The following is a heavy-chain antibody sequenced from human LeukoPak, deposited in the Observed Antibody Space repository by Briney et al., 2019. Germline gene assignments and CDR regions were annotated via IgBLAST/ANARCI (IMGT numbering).Heavy chain of an antibody. V-gene: IGHV3-30*18. CDR1: GFTFSSYG. CDR2: ISYDGSNK. CDR3: AKDRGYSYGSPFDP. Sequence: GGSLRLSCAASGFTFSSYGMHWVRQAPGKGLEWVAAISYDGSNKYYADSVKGRFTISRDNSKNTLYLQMNSLRAEDTAVYYCAKDRGYSYGSPFDPWGQGTLVTVSS. D-gene: IGHD5-18*01. J-gene: IGHJ5*02.